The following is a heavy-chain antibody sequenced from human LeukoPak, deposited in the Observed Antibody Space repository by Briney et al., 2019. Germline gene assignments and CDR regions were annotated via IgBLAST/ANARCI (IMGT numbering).Heavy chain of an antibody. D-gene: IGHD3-22*01. CDR2: IRSSRNSI. Sequence: PGGSLRLSCAASVCTVSSYNMNWVRQAPGKGLEWISSIRSSRNSISYADSVKGRFIISRDNAKNSLHLQMNSLRAEDTAVYYCARGKTYYYDSTAYPFDYWGQGTLVSVSS. CDR3: ARGKTYYYDSTAYPFDY. CDR1: VCTVSSYN. J-gene: IGHJ4*02. V-gene: IGHV3-21*04.